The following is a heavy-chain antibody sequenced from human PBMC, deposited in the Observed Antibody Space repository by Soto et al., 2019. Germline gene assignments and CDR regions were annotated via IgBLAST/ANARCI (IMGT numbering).Heavy chain of an antibody. CDR3: AGLSRTKTYGGYYYYGMDV. D-gene: IGHD2-2*01. Sequence: SETLSLTCTVSGGSISSGGYYWSWIRQHPGKGLEWIGYIYYSGSTYYNPSLKSRVTISVDTSKNQFSLKLSSVTAADTAVYYCAGLSRTKTYGGYYYYGMDVWGQGTTVTVSS. J-gene: IGHJ6*02. CDR2: IYYSGST. V-gene: IGHV4-31*03. CDR1: GGSISSGGYY.